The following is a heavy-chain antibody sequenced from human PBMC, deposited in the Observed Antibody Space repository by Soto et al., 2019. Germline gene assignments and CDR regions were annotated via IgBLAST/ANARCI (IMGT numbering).Heavy chain of an antibody. CDR2: ISYDGSNK. D-gene: IGHD3-10*01. Sequence: QVQLVESGGGVVQPGRSLRLSCAASGFTFSSYGMHWVRQAPGKGLEWVAVISYDGSNKYYADSVKGRFTISRDNSKNTLYLQMNSLRAEDTAVYYCAKDAGVGWFGETSDKGHYWGQGTLVTVSS. V-gene: IGHV3-30*18. J-gene: IGHJ4*02. CDR1: GFTFSSYG. CDR3: AKDAGVGWFGETSDKGHY.